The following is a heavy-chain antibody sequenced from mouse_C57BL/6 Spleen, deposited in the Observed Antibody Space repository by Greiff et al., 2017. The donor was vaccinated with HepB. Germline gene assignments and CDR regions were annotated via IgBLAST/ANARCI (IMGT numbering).Heavy chain of an antibody. J-gene: IGHJ4*01. CDR2: IYPRSGNP. Sequence: QVQLQQSGAELARPGASVKLSCKASGYTFTSYGISWVKQRTGQGLEWIGEIYPRSGNPYYNEKFKGKATLTADKSSSTAYMELRSLTSEDSAVYFCAKGTSYAMDYWGQGTSVTVSS. D-gene: IGHD3-3*01. CDR3: AKGTSYAMDY. CDR1: GYTFTSYG. V-gene: IGHV1-81*01.